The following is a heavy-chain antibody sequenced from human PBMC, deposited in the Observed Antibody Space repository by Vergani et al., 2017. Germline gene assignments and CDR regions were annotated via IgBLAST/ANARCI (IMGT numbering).Heavy chain of an antibody. Sequence: EVQLVQSGAEVKKPGESLRISCKGSGYSFTSYWISWVRQMPGKGLEWMGRIDPSDSYTNYSPSFQGHVTISADKSISTAYLQWSSLKAPDSAMYYCARRKVEAISGGFFDYWGQGTLVTVSS. CDR3: ARRKVEAISGGFFDY. D-gene: IGHD2-15*01. V-gene: IGHV5-10-1*01. J-gene: IGHJ4*02. CDR1: GYSFTSYW. CDR2: IDPSDSYT.